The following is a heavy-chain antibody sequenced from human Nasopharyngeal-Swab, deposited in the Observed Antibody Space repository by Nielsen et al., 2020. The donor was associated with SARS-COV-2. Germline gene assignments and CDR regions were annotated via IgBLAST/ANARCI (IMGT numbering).Heavy chain of an antibody. Sequence: KVSCKGSGYSFTSYWIGWVRQMPGKGLEWMGIIYPGDSDTRYSPSFQGQVTISADKSISTAYLQWSSLKASDTAMYYCARAGYYDSSGYYIGVGQLDYWGQGTLVTVSS. V-gene: IGHV5-51*01. CDR1: GYSFTSYW. CDR2: IYPGDSDT. J-gene: IGHJ4*02. CDR3: ARAGYYDSSGYYIGVGQLDY. D-gene: IGHD3-22*01.